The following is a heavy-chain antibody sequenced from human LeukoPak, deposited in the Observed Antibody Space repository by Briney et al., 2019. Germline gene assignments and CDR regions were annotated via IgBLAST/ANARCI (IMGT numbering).Heavy chain of an antibody. V-gene: IGHV1-24*01. CDR2: FVPEDGET. J-gene: IGHJ4*02. CDR3: ATLPRGHLFDS. D-gene: IGHD3-10*01. CDR1: GDTLTELS. Sequence: ASVKVSCKLSGDTLTELSMHWVRQSPGKGLEWMGGFVPEDGETIYAQKFQGRVTMTEDSSTDTAYMELSSLRSDDTAVYFCATLPRGHLFDSWGQGTLVTVSS.